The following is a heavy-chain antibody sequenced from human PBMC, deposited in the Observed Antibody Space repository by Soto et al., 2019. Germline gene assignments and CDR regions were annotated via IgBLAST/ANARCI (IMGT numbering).Heavy chain of an antibody. Sequence: QVQLVQSGAEVKKPGASVKVSCKASGYTFTSYDINWVRQATGQGLEWMGWMNPNSGNTGYAQKFQGRVTMTRSTSISTAYMELSSLRSEDTAVYYCARERYSYGTDAFDIWGQGTMVTVSS. CDR3: ARERYSYGTDAFDI. J-gene: IGHJ3*02. CDR2: MNPNSGNT. CDR1: GYTFTSYD. D-gene: IGHD5-18*01. V-gene: IGHV1-8*01.